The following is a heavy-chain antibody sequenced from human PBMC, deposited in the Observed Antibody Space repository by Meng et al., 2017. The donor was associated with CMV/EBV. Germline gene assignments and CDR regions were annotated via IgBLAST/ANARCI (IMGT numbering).Heavy chain of an antibody. J-gene: IGHJ4*02. V-gene: IGHV3-7*01. D-gene: IGHD1-14*01. CDR1: GFTFSSYW. CDR3: ARAEGGDYFDY. CDR2: IKQDGSEK. Sequence: GEPLKISCAASGFTFSSYWMSWVRQAPGKGLEWVANIKQDGSEKYYVDSVKGRFTISRDNAKNSLYLQMGSLRAEDTAVYYCARAEGGDYFDYWGQGTLVTVSS.